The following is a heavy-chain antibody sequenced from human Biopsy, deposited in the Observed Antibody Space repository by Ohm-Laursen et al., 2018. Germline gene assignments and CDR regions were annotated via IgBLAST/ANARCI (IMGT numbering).Heavy chain of an antibody. Sequence: SLRLSCAASGFTFNNYGMQWVRQAPGKGLEWVAFIFYDGSNTYYADSVKGRFTISRDNSRDTLYLQMSSLRAEDTAVYYCAKDRYNYTPIGGFSMDVWGQGTTVTFSS. CDR1: GFTFNNYG. J-gene: IGHJ6*02. V-gene: IGHV3-30*18. D-gene: IGHD5-18*01. CDR3: AKDRYNYTPIGGFSMDV. CDR2: IFYDGSNT.